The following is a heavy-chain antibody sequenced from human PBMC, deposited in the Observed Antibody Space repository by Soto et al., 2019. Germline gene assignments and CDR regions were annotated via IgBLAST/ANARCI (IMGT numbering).Heavy chain of an antibody. J-gene: IGHJ4*03. CDR1: GGSISSGGYS. V-gene: IGHV4-30-2*01. Sequence: PSETLSLTCAVSGGSISSGGYSWSWIRQPPGKGLEWIGYIYHSGSTYYNPSLKSRVTISVDRSKNQFSLKLSSVTAADTAVYYCAREEGSYGRYFDYWGQGTLVTVSS. CDR3: AREEGSYGRYFDY. D-gene: IGHD3-16*01. CDR2: IYHSGST.